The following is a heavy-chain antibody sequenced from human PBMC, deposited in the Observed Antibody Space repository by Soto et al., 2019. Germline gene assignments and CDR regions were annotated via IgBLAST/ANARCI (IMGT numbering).Heavy chain of an antibody. CDR2: IYYSGST. V-gene: IGHV4-39*01. J-gene: IGHJ4*02. CDR1: GGSISGSSYY. Sequence: SETLSLTCTVSGGSISGSSYYWGWIRQPPGKGLEWIGSIYYSGSTYYNPSLKSRVTISVDTSKNQFSLKLSSVTAADTAVYYCARNYGDYTSYFDYWGQGTLVTVSS. D-gene: IGHD4-17*01. CDR3: ARNYGDYTSYFDY.